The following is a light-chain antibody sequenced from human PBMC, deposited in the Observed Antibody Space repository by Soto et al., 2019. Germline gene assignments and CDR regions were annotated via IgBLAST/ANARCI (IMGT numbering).Light chain of an antibody. Sequence: QSVLTQPPSASGTPGQRVTISCSGSSSNIGTNAVIWFQQFPGTAPKLLIYSHNQRPSGVPDRFSDSKSGTSASLAISGLQPEDEADYHCAVWDDRLRGWVFGGGTKLTVL. V-gene: IGLV1-44*01. CDR2: SHN. CDR3: AVWDDRLRGWV. J-gene: IGLJ3*02. CDR1: SSNIGTNA.